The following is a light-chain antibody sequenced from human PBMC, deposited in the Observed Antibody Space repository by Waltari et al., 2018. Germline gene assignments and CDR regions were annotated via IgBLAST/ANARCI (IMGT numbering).Light chain of an antibody. CDR3: QQTYRLLGT. CDR1: ESASTY. Sequence: DIQMTQSPSSLSAFVGDTVTITCRASESASTYLNWYQQKPGKAPKLLIYATSTLHNGVPSRFSGSGSATEFTLTISNLQPEDFATYYCQQTYRLLGTCGQGTKVEIK. CDR2: ATS. J-gene: IGKJ1*01. V-gene: IGKV1-39*01.